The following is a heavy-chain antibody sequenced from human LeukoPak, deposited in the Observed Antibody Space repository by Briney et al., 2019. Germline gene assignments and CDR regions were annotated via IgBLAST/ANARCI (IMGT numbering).Heavy chain of an antibody. CDR3: ARLTFQAYYYDSSGSYYFDY. D-gene: IGHD3-22*01. Sequence: SETLSLTCAVYGGSSSGYYWSWIRQPPGKGLEWIGEINHSGSTNYNPSLKSRVTISVDTSKNQFSLKLSSVTAADTAVYYCARLTFQAYYYDSSGSYYFDYWGQGTLVTVSS. V-gene: IGHV4-34*01. CDR1: GGSSSGYY. J-gene: IGHJ4*02. CDR2: INHSGST.